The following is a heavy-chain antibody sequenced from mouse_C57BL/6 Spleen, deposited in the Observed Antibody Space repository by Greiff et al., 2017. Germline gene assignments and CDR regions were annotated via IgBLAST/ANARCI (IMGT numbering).Heavy chain of an antibody. V-gene: IGHV1-22*01. CDR1: GYTFTAYN. Sequence: EVQLQQSGPELVQPGASVKMSCTASGYTFTAYNMHWVKQSHGKSLEWIGYINTNNGGTSYNQKCKGKATLTVNKSSSTAYMELRSLTSEDSAVYYCARLRDGDYDVDYFDYWGQGTTLTVSS. D-gene: IGHD2-4*01. CDR2: INTNNGGT. J-gene: IGHJ2*01. CDR3: ARLRDGDYDVDYFDY.